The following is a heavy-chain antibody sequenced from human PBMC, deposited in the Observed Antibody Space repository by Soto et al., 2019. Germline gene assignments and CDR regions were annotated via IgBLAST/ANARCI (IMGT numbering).Heavy chain of an antibody. CDR3: AKTCFSASGSYRDWFDP. D-gene: IGHD3-16*02. Sequence: SGGSLRLSCAASGLTFSSYAMSWVRQAPGKGLEWVSVISGSGDSTYYADSVKGRFTISRDNSKTTLYLQMNSLRAEDTAVYTCAKTCFSASGSYRDWFDPWGLGTLVTVSS. J-gene: IGHJ5*02. CDR2: ISGSGDST. CDR1: GLTFSSYA. V-gene: IGHV3-23*01.